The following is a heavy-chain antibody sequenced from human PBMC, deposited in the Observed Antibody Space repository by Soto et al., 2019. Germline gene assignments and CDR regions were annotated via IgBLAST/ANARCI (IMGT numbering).Heavy chain of an antibody. CDR3: ARVQYSGNDLKLAFGI. D-gene: IGHD5-12*01. J-gene: IGHJ3*02. V-gene: IGHV1-3*01. CDR2: IHAGNGYT. CDR1: GYTFTLYT. Sequence: QVQLVQSGAQVKKPGASVKVSCKASGYTFTLYTIHWVRQAPGQRLEWMGWIHAGNGYTKYSQNFQGRVTITRDTSASTVYMEMSSLTSEDTGVFYCARVQYSGNDLKLAFGIWGQGTTVTVSS.